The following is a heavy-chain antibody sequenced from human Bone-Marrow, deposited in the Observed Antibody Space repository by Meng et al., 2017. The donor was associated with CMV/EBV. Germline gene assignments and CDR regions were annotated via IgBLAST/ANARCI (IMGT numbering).Heavy chain of an antibody. V-gene: IGHV3-23*03. CDR1: GFTFSSYA. D-gene: IGHD3-3*01. J-gene: IGHJ6*02. CDR2: IYSGGSST. CDR3: AKDRERGADYDFWGGYDMDV. Sequence: GESLKISCAASGFTFSSYAMSWVRQAPGKGLEWVSVIYSGGSSTYYADSVKGRFTISRDNSKNTLYLQMNSLRAEDTAVYYCAKDRERGADYDFWGGYDMDVWGQGTTVTVSS.